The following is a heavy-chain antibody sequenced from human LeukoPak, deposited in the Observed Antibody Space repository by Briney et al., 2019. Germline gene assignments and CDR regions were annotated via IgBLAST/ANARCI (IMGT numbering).Heavy chain of an antibody. V-gene: IGHV3-7*01. Sequence: PGGSLRLSCAASGFTFSSYWMSWVRQAPGKGLEWVANIKQDGSEKYYVDSVKGRFTISRDNAKNSLYLQMNSLRAEDTAVYYCASARDYGDFDYWGQGTLVTVSS. D-gene: IGHD4-17*01. CDR1: GFTFSSYW. J-gene: IGHJ4*02. CDR2: IKQDGSEK. CDR3: ASARDYGDFDY.